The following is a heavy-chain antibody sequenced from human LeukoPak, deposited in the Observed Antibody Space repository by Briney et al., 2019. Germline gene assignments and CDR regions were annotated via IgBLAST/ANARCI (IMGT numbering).Heavy chain of an antibody. CDR3: ARAMVRGVSLFYYYYGMDV. V-gene: IGHV1-18*01. J-gene: IGHJ6*02. Sequence: ASVKVSCMASGYTVTSYGISWVRQAPGQGLEWMGWISAYNGNTNYAQKLQGRVTMPTDTSTTTAYMELRSPRSDDTAVYYCARAMVRGVSLFYYYYGMDVWGQGTTVADSS. D-gene: IGHD3-10*01. CDR2: ISAYNGNT. CDR1: GYTVTSYG.